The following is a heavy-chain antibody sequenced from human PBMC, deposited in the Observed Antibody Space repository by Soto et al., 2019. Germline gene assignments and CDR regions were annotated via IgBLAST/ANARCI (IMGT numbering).Heavy chain of an antibody. CDR2: MFYGVST. Sequence: SETLSLTCTVSGSSINSSGYYWGWIRQPPGKGLEWIGSMFYGVSTYYNPSLKSRVTVSVDMSKNQFSLNLRSVTAADTAVYYCARLPSRHLVDYWGQGTLVTVSS. D-gene: IGHD3-3*02. CDR3: ARLPSRHLVDY. V-gene: IGHV4-39*01. CDR1: GSSINSSGYY. J-gene: IGHJ4*02.